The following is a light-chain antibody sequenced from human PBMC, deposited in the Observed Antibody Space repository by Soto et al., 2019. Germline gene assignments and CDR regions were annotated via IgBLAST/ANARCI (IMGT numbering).Light chain of an antibody. CDR3: QQYNKWPRT. J-gene: IGKJ4*01. V-gene: IGKV3-15*01. CDR2: GAS. CDR1: QSVSRN. Sequence: IVMTQSPATLSVSPGERATLSCRASQSVSRNLAWYQQKPGQAPRLLIYGASTRATDIAARISGSGSGAEYTHINSSLQSEHCAVDCCQQYNKWPRTFGGGTKVQIK.